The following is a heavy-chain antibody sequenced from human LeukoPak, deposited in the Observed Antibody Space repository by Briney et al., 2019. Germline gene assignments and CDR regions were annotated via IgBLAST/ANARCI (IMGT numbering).Heavy chain of an antibody. CDR3: ALGLVTDY. Sequence: GGSLRLSCAASGFTVSRNFMSWVRQAPGKGLEWVSVIYSGGSTYYADSVKGRFTISRDNSKNTLYLQMNSLRVEDTAVHYCALGLVTDYWGQGTLVTVSS. V-gene: IGHV3-66*01. CDR2: IYSGGST. J-gene: IGHJ4*02. CDR1: GFTVSRNF. D-gene: IGHD3-9*01.